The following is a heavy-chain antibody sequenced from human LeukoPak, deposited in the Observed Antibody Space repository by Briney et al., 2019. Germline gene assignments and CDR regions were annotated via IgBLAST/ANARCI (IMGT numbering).Heavy chain of an antibody. CDR2: IIPIFGTA. V-gene: IGHV1-69*05. Sequence: GASVKVSCKASGYTFTSYGISWVRQAPGQGLEWMGGIIPIFGTANYAQKFQGRVTITTDESTSTAYMELGSLRSEDTAVYYCASQGAKNGSYVDYWGQGTLVTVSS. CDR1: GYTFTSYG. CDR3: ASQGAKNGSYVDY. D-gene: IGHD1-26*01. J-gene: IGHJ4*02.